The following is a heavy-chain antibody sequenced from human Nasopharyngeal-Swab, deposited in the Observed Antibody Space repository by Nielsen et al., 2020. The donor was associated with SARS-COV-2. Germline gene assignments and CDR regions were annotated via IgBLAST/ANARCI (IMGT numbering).Heavy chain of an antibody. Sequence: ASVKVSCKASGYTFTDYYIYWVRQAPGQGLEWMGRINPNTGDSNQAQKFQGRVTVTRDTSISTAYMELSRLRSDDTAVYYCASDYRGVIGWGRGTLVTVSS. V-gene: IGHV1-2*06. J-gene: IGHJ4*02. CDR3: ASDYRGVIG. D-gene: IGHD3-10*01. CDR1: GYTFTDYY. CDR2: INPNTGDS.